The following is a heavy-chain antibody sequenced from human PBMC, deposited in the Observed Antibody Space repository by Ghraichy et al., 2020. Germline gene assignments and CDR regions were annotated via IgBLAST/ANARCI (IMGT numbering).Heavy chain of an antibody. J-gene: IGHJ4*02. CDR2: LNPKTDVT. D-gene: IGHD2-15*01. CDR1: GYTFTAHY. CDR3: ARSIVPLAAIDH. V-gene: IGHV1-2*02. Sequence: ASVKVSCQASGYTFTAHYIHWVRQAPGQGLEWLGWLNPKTDVTIYAQKFQGRVTMTRDTSINSAYLDLSGLGSDDTAVYYCARSIVPLAAIDHWGQGTLVTVSS.